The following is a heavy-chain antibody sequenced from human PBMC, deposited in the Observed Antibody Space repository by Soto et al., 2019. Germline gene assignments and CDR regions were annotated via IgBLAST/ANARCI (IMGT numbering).Heavy chain of an antibody. D-gene: IGHD6-13*01. CDR1: GFTFSSYG. V-gene: IGHV3-30*18. Sequence: PGGSLRLSCAASGFTFSSYGMHWVRQAPGKGLEWVAVISYDGSNKYYADSVKGRFTISRDNSKNTLYLQMNSLRAEDTAVYYCAKCIAAATPLLFDDWGQGTLVTVSS. J-gene: IGHJ4*02. CDR2: ISYDGSNK. CDR3: AKCIAAATPLLFDD.